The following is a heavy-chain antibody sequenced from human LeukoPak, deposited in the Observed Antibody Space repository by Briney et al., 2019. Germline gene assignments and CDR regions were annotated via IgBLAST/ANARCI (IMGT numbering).Heavy chain of an antibody. CDR3: YTSITDY. CDR2: IRSKIDGGAT. V-gene: IGHV3-15*07. D-gene: IGHD2-21*01. CDR1: GFNVNNAW. Sequence: GGSLRLSCAASGFNVNNAWISWVRQAPGKGLEWVGRIRSKIDGGATDYAAPVKGRFTISRDDSKNTLYLQINSLKIEDTAMYYCYTSITDYWGQGTLVTVSS. J-gene: IGHJ4*02.